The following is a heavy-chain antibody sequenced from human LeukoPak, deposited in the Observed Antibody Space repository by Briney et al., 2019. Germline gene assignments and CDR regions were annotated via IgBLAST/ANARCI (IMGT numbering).Heavy chain of an antibody. CDR1: EYSFPYYC. D-gene: IGHD3-10*01. CDR2: IYHDDSDT. J-gene: IGHJ6*03. CDR3: ARQGLYYGSGSYSYYYYSCMDG. V-gene: IGHV5-51*01. Sequence: GESLKISCKHSEYSFPYYCIGRVRQMPGKGLEWIGIIYHDDSDTRYSPSFQGKVTISADKTISTAYLQWSSLKASDTAMYYCARQGLYYGSGSYSYYYYSCMDGGGK.